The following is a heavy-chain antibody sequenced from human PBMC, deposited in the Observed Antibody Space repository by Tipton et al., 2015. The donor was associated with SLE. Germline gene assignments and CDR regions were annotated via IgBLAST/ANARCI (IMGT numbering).Heavy chain of an antibody. V-gene: IGHV4-39*07. CDR1: GGSISSGSYY. Sequence: TLSLTCTVSGGSISSGSYYWGWFRQPPGKGLAWIGSIYHSGSTYYNPSLKSRVTISVDTSKNQFSLKLSSVTAADTAVYYCARVKDYIWGSYPLGTFDIWGQGTMVTVSS. D-gene: IGHD3-16*02. J-gene: IGHJ3*02. CDR3: ARVKDYIWGSYPLGTFDI. CDR2: IYHSGST.